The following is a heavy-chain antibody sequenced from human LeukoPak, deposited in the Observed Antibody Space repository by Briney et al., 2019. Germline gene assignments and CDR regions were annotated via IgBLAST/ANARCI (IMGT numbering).Heavy chain of an antibody. D-gene: IGHD1-1*01. CDR1: DVSISSGDYY. CDR3: AGAGDFDY. V-gene: IGHV4-30-4*01. Sequence: SETLSLTCSVFDVSISSGDYYWSWIRQPPGKGLEWIGFIYYSGSTYYNPCLKSRVTISADMSKNQFSLKLTSVTAADTAVYYCAGAGDFDYWGRGTLVTVSS. CDR2: IYYSGST. J-gene: IGHJ4*02.